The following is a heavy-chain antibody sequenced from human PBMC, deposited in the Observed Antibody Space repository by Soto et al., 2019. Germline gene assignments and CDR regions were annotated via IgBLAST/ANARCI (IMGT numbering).Heavy chain of an antibody. CDR2: IYYSGST. J-gene: IGHJ4*02. CDR1: GGSISSGGYY. V-gene: IGHV4-31*03. CDR3: ARGRRDYYFDY. Sequence: PSETLSLTCTVSGGSISSGGYYWSWIRQHPGKGLEWIGYIYYSGSTYYNPSLKSRVTISVDTSKNQFSLKLSSVTAADTAVYYCARGRRDYYFDYWGQGTLVTVSS.